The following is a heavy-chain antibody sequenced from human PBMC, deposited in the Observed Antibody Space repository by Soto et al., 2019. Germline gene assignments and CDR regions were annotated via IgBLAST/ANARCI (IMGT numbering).Heavy chain of an antibody. J-gene: IGHJ4*02. CDR2: VYYSGST. D-gene: IGHD3-16*02. V-gene: IGHV4-59*02. CDR1: GDSVSSYY. CDR3: ARAETSVIPYGAY. Sequence: TEALSLTCTGTGDSVSSYYWSGMRQPLGKGLECMGYVYYSGSTNYNPSLKSRVTISVDTSKNQISLRLKSVTAADTAVYYGARAETSVIPYGAYWEQGRLVIV.